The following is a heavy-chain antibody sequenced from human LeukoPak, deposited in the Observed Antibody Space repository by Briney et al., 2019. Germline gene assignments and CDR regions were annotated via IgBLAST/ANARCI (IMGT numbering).Heavy chain of an antibody. V-gene: IGHV3-23*01. D-gene: IGHD3-22*01. Sequence: GGSLRLSCAASGFTFNSYAMGWVRQAPGKGLERVSSIGVSGGSTYYADPVKGRFTISRDNSNTLFLQMNSLRAEDTAVYYCAKSNYYDSRGYYNDLDYWGQGTLGTVSS. J-gene: IGHJ4*02. CDR2: IGVSGGST. CDR3: AKSNYYDSRGYYNDLDY. CDR1: GFTFNSYA.